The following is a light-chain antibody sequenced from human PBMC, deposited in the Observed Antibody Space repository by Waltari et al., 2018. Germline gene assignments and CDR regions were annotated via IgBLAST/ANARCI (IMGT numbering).Light chain of an antibody. J-gene: IGLJ1*01. CDR2: KDS. Sequence: QPVLSQPPSASGTPGQRVTISCSASHSNIGSNYVSWYQQLPGTAPKLLIYKDSQRPSGVPDRFSGSKSGTSASLAISGLRSEDEADYYCAAWDDSLSGPIFATGTKVTV. CDR3: AAWDDSLSGPI. V-gene: IGLV1-47*01. CDR1: HSNIGSNY.